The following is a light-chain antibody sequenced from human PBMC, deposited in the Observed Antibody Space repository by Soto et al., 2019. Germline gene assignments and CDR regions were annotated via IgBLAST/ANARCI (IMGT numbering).Light chain of an antibody. CDR1: QTVSSSY. Sequence: EIVLTQSPGTLSLSPGERASLSCRASQTVSSSYLAWYQQKPGQAPRLLIYGTSHRAAGIPDRFGGSGSGTNLTPNINRLEPEDFAVYYCQQYGITTWTFGQGTKVEIK. V-gene: IGKV3-20*01. CDR3: QQYGITTWT. J-gene: IGKJ1*01. CDR2: GTS.